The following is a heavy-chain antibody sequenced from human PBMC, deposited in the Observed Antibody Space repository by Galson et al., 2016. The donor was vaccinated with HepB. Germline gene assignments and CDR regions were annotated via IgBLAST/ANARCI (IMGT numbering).Heavy chain of an antibody. J-gene: IGHJ2*01. CDR3: ARDLAPYSWWYLDL. Sequence: SLRLSCAASEFTVSSSYMSWVRQAPGKGLEWVSLIYSGGFTYYADSVKGRFTISRDDSKNTLFLQMNSLRAEDTAVYYCARDLAPYSWWYLDLWGRGTLVTVSS. V-gene: IGHV3-53*01. D-gene: IGHD1-26*01. CDR2: IYSGGFT. CDR1: EFTVSSSY.